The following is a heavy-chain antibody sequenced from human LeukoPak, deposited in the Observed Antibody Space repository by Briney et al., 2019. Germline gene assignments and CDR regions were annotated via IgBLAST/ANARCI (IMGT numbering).Heavy chain of an antibody. V-gene: IGHV1-2*02. Sequence: GASVKVTCKASGYTFIGYYIHWVRQAPGQGLEWMGWINPNSGGTNYAQRFQGRVTMTRDTSISTAYMELSRLRSDDTAVYYCARGAWCSSSDYWGQGTLVTVSS. CDR2: INPNSGGT. J-gene: IGHJ4*02. CDR3: ARGAWCSSSDY. D-gene: IGHD6-6*01. CDR1: GYTFIGYY.